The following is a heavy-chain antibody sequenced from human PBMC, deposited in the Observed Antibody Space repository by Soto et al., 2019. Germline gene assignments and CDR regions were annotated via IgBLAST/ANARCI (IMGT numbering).Heavy chain of an antibody. V-gene: IGHV3-23*01. Sequence: EVQLLESGGGLVQPGGSLRLSCAASGFIFKSYAMNWVRQAPGKGLEWVSSISGSGGSTYYADSVKGRFTISRDNSKNTLYPQMNRRRGQDTAKFYCAKFFGVGGENYFDPWGQGTQVTVSS. CDR1: GFIFKSYA. CDR2: ISGSGGST. D-gene: IGHD3-3*01. CDR3: AKFFGVGGENYFDP. J-gene: IGHJ5*02.